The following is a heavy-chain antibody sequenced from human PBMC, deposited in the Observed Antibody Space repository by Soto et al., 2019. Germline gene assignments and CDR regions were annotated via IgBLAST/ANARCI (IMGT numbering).Heavy chain of an antibody. V-gene: IGHV3-30-3*01. CDR3: ARSKYYYDTSDYLDY. CDR2: ISYHGNDK. CDR1: GFIFSNDA. D-gene: IGHD3-22*01. Sequence: WGSLRLSCAASGFIFSNDARHWVRQAPGKGLEWVAVISYHGNDKYYADSVKGRFTISRDNSKNTLYLQMNSLRAEDTAVYFCARSKYYYDTSDYLDYWVQGTLVTVSS. J-gene: IGHJ4*02.